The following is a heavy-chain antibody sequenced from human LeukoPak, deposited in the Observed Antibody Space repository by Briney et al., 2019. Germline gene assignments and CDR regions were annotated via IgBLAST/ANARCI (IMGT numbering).Heavy chain of an antibody. V-gene: IGHV3-7*01. D-gene: IGHD6-13*01. J-gene: IGHJ4*02. Sequence: GGSLRLSCAASGFSFSIYRMSWVRQPPGKGLEWVANIMHDGGEKNYVDSVKGRFTISRDNTKNSLYLQMNSLRVEDTAVYYCARVGTAEGTLEDYWGQGTLVTVSS. CDR2: IMHDGGEK. CDR3: ARVGTAEGTLEDY. CDR1: GFSFSIYR.